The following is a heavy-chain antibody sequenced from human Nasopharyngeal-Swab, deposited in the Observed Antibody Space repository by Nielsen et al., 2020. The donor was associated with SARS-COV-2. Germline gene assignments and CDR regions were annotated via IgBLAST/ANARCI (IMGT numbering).Heavy chain of an antibody. J-gene: IGHJ4*02. V-gene: IGHV3-33*01. D-gene: IGHD2-2*01. CDR3: ARGVPAAAFDY. CDR2: IWYDGSNK. Sequence: GESLKISCAASGFTFSSYGMHWVRQAPGKGLEWVAVIWYDGSNKYYADSVKGRFTISRDNSKNTLYLQMNSLRAEDTAVYYCARGVPAAAFDYWGQGTRVTVSS. CDR1: GFTFSSYG.